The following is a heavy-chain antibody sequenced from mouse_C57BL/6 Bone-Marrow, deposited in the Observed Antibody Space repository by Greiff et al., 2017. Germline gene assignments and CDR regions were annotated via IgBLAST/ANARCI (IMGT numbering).Heavy chain of an antibody. D-gene: IGHD1-1*01. Sequence: QVQLQQPGAELVRPGTSVKLSCKASGYTFTSYWMHWVKQRHGQGLEWIGVIDPSDSYTNYNQKFKGKATLTVDTSSSTAYMQLSSLTSEDSAVYYCARDYYGSSYDYWGQGTTLTVSS. CDR2: IDPSDSYT. V-gene: IGHV1-59*01. CDR3: ARDYYGSSYDY. CDR1: GYTFTSYW. J-gene: IGHJ2*01.